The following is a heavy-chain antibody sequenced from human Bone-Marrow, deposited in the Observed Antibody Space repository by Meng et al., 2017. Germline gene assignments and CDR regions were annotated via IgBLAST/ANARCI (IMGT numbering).Heavy chain of an antibody. D-gene: IGHD2-21*02. CDR3: AYDEVTAN. J-gene: IGHJ4*02. CDR1: GYTFTSHY. Sequence: ASVKVSCKASGYTFTSHYMHWMRQAPGQGLEWMGIINPNSGGTNYAQKFQGRVTMTRDTSISTAYMELSRLRSDDTAVYYCAYDEVTANWGQGTLVTVSS. CDR2: INPNSGGT. V-gene: IGHV1-2*02.